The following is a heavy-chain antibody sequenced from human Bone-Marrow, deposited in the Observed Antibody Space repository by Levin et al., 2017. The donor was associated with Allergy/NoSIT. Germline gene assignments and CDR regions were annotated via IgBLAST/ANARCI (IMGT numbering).Heavy chain of an antibody. J-gene: IGHJ6*02. CDR2: IYYTGST. D-gene: IGHD5/OR15-5a*01. Sequence: PSETLSLTCTVSGGSVTSDSYYWTWIRQPPGRGLEWIGYIYYTGSTNYNSSLKSRVTISLDTSKNQFSLKLTSVTAADTALYYCARDVVSTLDGMDVWGQGTTVTISS. CDR3: ARDVVSTLDGMDV. V-gene: IGHV4-61*01. CDR1: GGSVTSDSYY.